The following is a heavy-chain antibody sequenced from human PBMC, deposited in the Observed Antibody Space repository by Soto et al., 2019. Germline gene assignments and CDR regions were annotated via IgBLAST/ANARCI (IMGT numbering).Heavy chain of an antibody. V-gene: IGHV3-30*18. CDR3: AKDLGGYDPGTDY. Sequence: HPGGSLRLSCAASGFTFSSYGMHWVRQAPGKGLEWVAVISYDGSNKYYADSVKGRFTISRDNSKNTLYLQMNSLRAEDTAVYYCAKDLGGYDPGTDYWGQGTLVTVSS. CDR2: ISYDGSNK. J-gene: IGHJ4*02. CDR1: GFTFSSYG. D-gene: IGHD5-12*01.